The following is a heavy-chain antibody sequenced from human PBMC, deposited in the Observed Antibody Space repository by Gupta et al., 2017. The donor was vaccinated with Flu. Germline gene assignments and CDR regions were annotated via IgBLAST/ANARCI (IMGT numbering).Heavy chain of an antibody. Sequence: QVQLVESGGGVVQPGRSLRLSCAASGFTLSSYGMHWFRQAPGKGLEWVAVIWYDGSNKYYADSVKGRFTISRDNSKNTLYLQMNSLRAEDTAVYYCARGNSPMVTAIPWIDYWGQGTLVTVSS. CDR2: IWYDGSNK. CDR3: ARGNSPMVTAIPWIDY. J-gene: IGHJ4*02. V-gene: IGHV3-33*01. D-gene: IGHD2-21*02. CDR1: GFTLSSYG.